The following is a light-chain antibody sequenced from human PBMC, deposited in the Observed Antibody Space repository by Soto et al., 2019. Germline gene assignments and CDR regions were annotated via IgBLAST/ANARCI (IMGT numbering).Light chain of an antibody. CDR2: GAS. V-gene: IGKV3-15*01. J-gene: IGKJ1*01. Sequence: EIVMTQSPATLSVSPGERGTLSCRASQSVSSNLAWYQQKPGQAPRLPIYGASTRATGIPARFSGSGSGTEFTLTISSLQSEDFAVYYCQQYNNWPWTFGQGTKVDIK. CDR1: QSVSSN. CDR3: QQYNNWPWT.